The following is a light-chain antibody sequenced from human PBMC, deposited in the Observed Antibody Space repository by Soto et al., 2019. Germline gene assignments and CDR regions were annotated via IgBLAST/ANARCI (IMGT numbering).Light chain of an antibody. J-gene: IGKJ4*01. CDR1: QSVSSSY. Sequence: DTVLTQSPGTLSLSPGERAALSCRASQSVSSSYLAWYQQKPGQAPRLLIYGASNRATGIPDRFSGSGSGTDFTLTISRLEPEDFVVYYCQQYDNSPLTFGGGTKVEIK. CDR2: GAS. V-gene: IGKV3-20*01. CDR3: QQYDNSPLT.